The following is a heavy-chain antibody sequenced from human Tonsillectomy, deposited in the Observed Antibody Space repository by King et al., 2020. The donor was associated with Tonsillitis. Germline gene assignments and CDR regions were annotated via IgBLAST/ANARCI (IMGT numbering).Heavy chain of an antibody. Sequence: QLQESGPGLVRPSETLTLTCSVSGASISSADDYWSWLRQQPGKGLEWIGYISYTGATNYNPSLNIRPTISADTSANQFSLRLLSVTPADTAVYFCARDHGTAVKWSGFDTWGQGTTLTAPS. V-gene: IGHV4-31*03. D-gene: IGHD2-8*01. J-gene: IGHJ6*02. CDR2: ISYTGAT. CDR3: ARDHGTAVKWSGFDT. CDR1: GASISSADDY.